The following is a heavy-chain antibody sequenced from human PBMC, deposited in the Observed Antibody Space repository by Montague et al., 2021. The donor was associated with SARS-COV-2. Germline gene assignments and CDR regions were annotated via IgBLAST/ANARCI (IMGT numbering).Heavy chain of an antibody. CDR2: IKQDGSEK. D-gene: IGHD3-16*01. Sequence: SLRLYFAASGFTFSNHWMSWVRQAPGKGLEWVANIKQDGSEKYYLDSVKGRFTVSRDNAKNSLYLRMSSLRAEDTAVYYCARDIRDYVLREFDFWGQGTLVYVSS. J-gene: IGHJ4*02. CDR1: GFTFSNHW. CDR3: ARDIRDYVLREFDF. V-gene: IGHV3-7*01.